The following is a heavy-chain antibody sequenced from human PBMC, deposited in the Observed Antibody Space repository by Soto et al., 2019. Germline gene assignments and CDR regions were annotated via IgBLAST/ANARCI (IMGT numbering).Heavy chain of an antibody. CDR3: ARDSLRYFDWLSDRAFDI. CDR1: GFTFSSYG. Sequence: GGSLRLSCAASGFTFSSYGMHWVRQAPGKGLEWVAVIWYDGSNKYYADSVKGRFTISRDNSKNTLYLQMNSLRAEDTAVYYCARDSLRYFDWLSDRAFDIWGQGTMVTVSS. J-gene: IGHJ3*02. CDR2: IWYDGSNK. D-gene: IGHD3-9*01. V-gene: IGHV3-33*01.